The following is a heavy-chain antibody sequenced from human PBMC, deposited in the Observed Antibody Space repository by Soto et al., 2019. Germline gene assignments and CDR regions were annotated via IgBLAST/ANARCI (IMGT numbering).Heavy chain of an antibody. V-gene: IGHV3-15*07. J-gene: IGHJ4*02. CDR3: TTEIRYFDWLLQTDFDY. Sequence: GGSLRLSCAASGLTFSNAWMNWVRQAPGKGLEWVGRIKSKTDGGTTDYAAPVKGRFTISRDDSKNTLYLQMNSLKTEDTAVYYCTTEIRYFDWLLQTDFDYWGQGTLVTVSS. D-gene: IGHD3-9*01. CDR1: GLTFSNAW. CDR2: IKSKTDGGTT.